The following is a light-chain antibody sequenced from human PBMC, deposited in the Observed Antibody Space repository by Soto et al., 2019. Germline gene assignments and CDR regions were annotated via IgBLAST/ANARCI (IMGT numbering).Light chain of an antibody. V-gene: IGLV1-51*01. CDR1: SSNIGNNY. J-gene: IGLJ1*01. CDR3: GTWDSSLSAGV. CDR2: DSD. Sequence: QSVLTQPPSVSAAPGQKVTISCSGSSSNIGNNYVSWYQHLPGTAPKLLIYDSDKRPSGIPDRFSGSKSGTSATLGITGLQTGDEADYYCGTWDSSLSAGVLGSGTKLTVL.